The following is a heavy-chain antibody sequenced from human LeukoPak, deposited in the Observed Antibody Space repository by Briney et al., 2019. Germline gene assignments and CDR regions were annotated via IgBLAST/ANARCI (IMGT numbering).Heavy chain of an antibody. CDR3: ARVGGVVSEAYYDLGENWFDP. J-gene: IGHJ5*02. D-gene: IGHD3-22*01. CDR2: IYYSGST. V-gene: IGHV4-59*01. CDR1: GGSISSYY. Sequence: PSETLSLTCTVSGGSISSYYWSWIRQPPGKGLEWIGYIYYSGSTNYNPSLKSRVTISVDTSKNQFSLKLSSVTAADTAVYYCARVGGVVSEAYYDLGENWFDPWGQGTLVTVSS.